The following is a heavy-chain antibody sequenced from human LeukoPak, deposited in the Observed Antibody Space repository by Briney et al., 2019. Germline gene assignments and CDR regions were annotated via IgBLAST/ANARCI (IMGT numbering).Heavy chain of an antibody. CDR1: GGSISSYY. J-gene: IGHJ4*02. Sequence: SETLSLTCSVSGGSISSYYWSWIRQPPGKGLEWIGYICYSGSTNYNPSLKSRVTISVDTSKNQFSLKLSSVTAADTAVYYCARGYGGFDYWGQGTLVTVSS. D-gene: IGHD4-17*01. CDR3: ARGYGGFDY. V-gene: IGHV4-59*01. CDR2: ICYSGST.